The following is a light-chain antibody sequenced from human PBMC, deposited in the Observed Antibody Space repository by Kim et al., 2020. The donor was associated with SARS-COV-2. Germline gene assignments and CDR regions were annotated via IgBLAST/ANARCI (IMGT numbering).Light chain of an antibody. J-gene: IGKJ4*01. CDR2: GSS. V-gene: IGKV3D-15*01. CDR1: RSISSD. Sequence: VSPGERATLSCRASRSISSDLAWYQQRPGQTPRLLIYGSSTRATDIPARFSGSGSGTEFTLTISSLQSEDSAFYYCQQYNNWPLTFGGGTKVDIK. CDR3: QQYNNWPLT.